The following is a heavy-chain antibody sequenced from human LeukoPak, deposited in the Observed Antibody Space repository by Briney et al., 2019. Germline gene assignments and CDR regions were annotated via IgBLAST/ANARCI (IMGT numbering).Heavy chain of an antibody. V-gene: IGHV1-2*02. CDR2: INPNSGGT. J-gene: IGHJ4*02. CDR1: GYTFTGYY. Sequence: ASVKVSCKASGYTFTGYYMHWVRQAPGQGLEWMGWINPNSGGTSYAQNFQGRVTVTRDTSTTTVHMELRGLRSEDTAVYYCARDQEGFDYWGQGTVVTVSS. CDR3: ARDQEGFDY.